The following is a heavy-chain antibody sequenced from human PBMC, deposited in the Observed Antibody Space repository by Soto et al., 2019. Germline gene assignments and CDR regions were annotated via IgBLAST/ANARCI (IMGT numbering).Heavy chain of an antibody. V-gene: IGHV4-34*01. CDR3: ARGQRLWGYCSSTSCQKKDKLDY. D-gene: IGHD2-2*01. J-gene: IGHJ4*02. Sequence: SETLSLTCAVYGGSFSGYYWSWIRQPPGKGLEWIGEINHSGSTNYNPSLKSRVTISVDTSKDQFSLKLNSVTAADTAVYYCARGQRLWGYCSSTSCQKKDKLDYWGQGTLVTVSS. CDR2: INHSGST. CDR1: GGSFSGYY.